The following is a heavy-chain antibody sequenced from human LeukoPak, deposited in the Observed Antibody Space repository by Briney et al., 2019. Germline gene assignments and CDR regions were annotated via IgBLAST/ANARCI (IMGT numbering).Heavy chain of an antibody. Sequence: PSETLSLTCTVSGGSISSSSYYWGWIRQPPGKGLEWIGSIYYSGSTYYNPSLKSRVTISVDTSKNQFSLKLSSVTAADTAVYYCARDRTGNYYYYMDVWGKGTTVTVSS. CDR2: IYYSGST. D-gene: IGHD1/OR15-1a*01. V-gene: IGHV4-39*02. J-gene: IGHJ6*03. CDR1: GGSISSSSYY. CDR3: ARDRTGNYYYYMDV.